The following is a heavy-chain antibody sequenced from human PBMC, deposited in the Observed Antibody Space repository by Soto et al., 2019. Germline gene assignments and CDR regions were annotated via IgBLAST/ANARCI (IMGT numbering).Heavy chain of an antibody. J-gene: IGHJ6*03. CDR2: MNPNSGNT. CDR1: GYTFTSYD. D-gene: IGHD5-12*01. V-gene: IGHV1-8*01. Sequence: ASVKVSCKASGYTFTSYDINWVRQATGQGLEWMGWMNPNSGNTGYAQKFQGRVTMTRNTSISTAYMELSSLRSEDTAVYYCAGFGYRGYDYYYYYYMAVWEKGTRFTVSS. CDR3: AGFGYRGYDYYYYYYMAV.